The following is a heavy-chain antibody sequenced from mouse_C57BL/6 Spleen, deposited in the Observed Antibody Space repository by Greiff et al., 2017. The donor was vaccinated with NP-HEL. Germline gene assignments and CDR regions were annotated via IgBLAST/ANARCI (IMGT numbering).Heavy chain of an antibody. V-gene: IGHV5-16*01. CDR1: GFTFSDYY. CDR3: ARGGYDYGYAMDY. J-gene: IGHJ4*01. Sequence: EVKLVESEGGLVQPGSSMKLSCTASGFTFSDYYMAWVRQVPEKGLEWVANINYDGSSTYYLDSLKSRFIISRDNAKNILYLQMSSLKSEDTATYYCARGGYDYGYAMDYWGQGTSVTVSS. D-gene: IGHD2-4*01. CDR2: INYDGSST.